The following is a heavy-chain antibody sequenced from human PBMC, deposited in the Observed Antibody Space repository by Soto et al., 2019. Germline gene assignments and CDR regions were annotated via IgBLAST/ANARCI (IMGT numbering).Heavy chain of an antibody. CDR3: ARDTPEYYDFWSGANWFDP. D-gene: IGHD3-3*01. J-gene: IGHJ5*02. V-gene: IGHV4-31*03. CDR1: GGSISSGGYY. CDR2: IYYSGST. Sequence: SETLSLTCTVSGGSISSGGYYWSWIRQHPGKGLEWIGYIYYSGSTYYNPPLKSRVTISVDTSKNQFSLKLSSVTAADTAVYYCARDTPEYYDFWSGANWFDPWGQGTLVTVSS.